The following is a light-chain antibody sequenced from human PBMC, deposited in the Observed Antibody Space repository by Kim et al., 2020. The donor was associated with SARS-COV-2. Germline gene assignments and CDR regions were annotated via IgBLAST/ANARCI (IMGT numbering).Light chain of an antibody. CDR1: SSNIGDNY. CDR3: GTWDSRLSAVL. Sequence: QSVLTQPPSVSAAPGQKVTISCSGSSSNIGDNYVSWYQQLPRTAPKLLIYYNNKRPSGIPDRFSGSKSGTSATLGITGLQTGDEADYYCGTWDSRLSAVLFGGGTKLTVL. V-gene: IGLV1-51*01. J-gene: IGLJ2*01. CDR2: YNN.